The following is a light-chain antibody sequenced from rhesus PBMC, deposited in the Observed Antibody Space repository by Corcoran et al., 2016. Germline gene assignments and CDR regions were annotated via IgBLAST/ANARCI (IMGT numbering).Light chain of an antibody. CDR2: YAS. CDR3: QHGYGTPFT. CDR1: QGISKN. J-gene: IGKJ3*01. Sequence: DIQMTQSPSSLSASVGDTVTITCRASQGISKNLAWYQQKPGKVPKLLNYYASTLQSGVPSRFRGSGSGTDFTLTISSLQPEDFATYYCQHGYGTPFTFGPGTKLDIK. V-gene: IGKV1S15*01.